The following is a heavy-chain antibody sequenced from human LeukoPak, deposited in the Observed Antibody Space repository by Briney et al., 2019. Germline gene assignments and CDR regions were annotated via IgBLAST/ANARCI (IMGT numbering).Heavy chain of an antibody. J-gene: IGHJ4*02. D-gene: IGHD3-10*01. V-gene: IGHV4-39*02. CDR1: GGSISSSGYY. CDR3: ARHRGRYYDSGSYYYFDY. CDR2: VYYTGST. Sequence: SETLSLTCTVPGGSISSSGYYWGWIRQPPGKGLEWVGSVYYTGSTFYNPSLKSRVTTSVDTSKNHFSLNLSSVTAADTAVYYCARHRGRYYDSGSYYYFDYWGQGTLVIVSS.